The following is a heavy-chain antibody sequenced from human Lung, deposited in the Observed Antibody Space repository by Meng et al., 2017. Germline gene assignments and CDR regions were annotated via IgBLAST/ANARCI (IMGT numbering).Heavy chain of an antibody. V-gene: IGHV3-21*01. CDR1: GFTFSSYN. D-gene: IGHD3-10*01. CDR3: ARDNYYDSGSYSGFDY. Sequence: VQLVESGGGGVKPGGSLRLSCAASGFTFSSYNMNWVRQAPGKGLEWVSSISSSSRYIYYADSLKGRFTISRDNAKNSLYLQMNSLRAEDTAVFYCARDNYYDSGSYSGFDYWGQGALVTVSS. J-gene: IGHJ4*02. CDR2: ISSSSRYI.